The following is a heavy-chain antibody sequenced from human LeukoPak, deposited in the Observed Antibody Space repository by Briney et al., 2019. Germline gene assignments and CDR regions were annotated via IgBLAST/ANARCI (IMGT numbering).Heavy chain of an antibody. CDR1: GFTFSSHW. Sequence: GGSLRLSCAASGFTFSSHWMSWVRQAPGKGLEWVANIWQEGSEKYYVDSVKGRFTISRDNAKNSLYLQMNSLRAEDTAVYYCARGGLNFDAFDIWGQGTMVTVSS. V-gene: IGHV3-7*01. CDR3: ARGGLNFDAFDI. J-gene: IGHJ3*02. CDR2: IWQEGSEK. D-gene: IGHD1-7*01.